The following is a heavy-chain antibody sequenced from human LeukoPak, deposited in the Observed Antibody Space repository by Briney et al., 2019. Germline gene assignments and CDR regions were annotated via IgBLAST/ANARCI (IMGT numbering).Heavy chain of an antibody. D-gene: IGHD6-6*01. J-gene: IGHJ3*02. CDR1: GFTISSYS. V-gene: IGHV3-21*01. Sequence: GGSLRLSCAASGFTISSYSMNWVRQAPGKGLEWVSSISEDSKDIFYVDSVKGRFTISRDNAKNSLYLQMNSLRGDDTAVYYCVKEVVEASYIWGERAIVTVSS. CDR3: VKEVVEASYI. CDR2: ISEDSKDI.